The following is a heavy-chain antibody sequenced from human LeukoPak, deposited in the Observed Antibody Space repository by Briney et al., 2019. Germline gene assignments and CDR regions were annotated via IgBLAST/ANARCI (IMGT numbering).Heavy chain of an antibody. J-gene: IGHJ5*02. CDR1: GGSFSGYY. CDR2: INHSGST. CDR3: AKGVVPAAIRGNWFDP. Sequence: PSETLSLTCAVYGGSFSGYYWSWIRQPPGKGLEWIGEINHSGSTNYNPSLKSRVTISVDTSKNQFSLKLSSVTAADTAVYYCAKGVVPAAIRGNWFDPWGQGTLVTVSS. V-gene: IGHV4-34*01. D-gene: IGHD2-2*02.